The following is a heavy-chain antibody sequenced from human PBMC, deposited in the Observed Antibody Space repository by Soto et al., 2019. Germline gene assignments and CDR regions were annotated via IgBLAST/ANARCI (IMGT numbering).Heavy chain of an antibody. J-gene: IGHJ4*02. CDR3: ARDRNSGSYYWNFDY. CDR2: IKKDGSEK. D-gene: IGHD1-26*01. V-gene: IGHV3-7*01. CDR1: GFTSSSYW. Sequence: GGSLRLSCAASGFTSSSYWMSWVRQARGKGLEWVANIKKDGSEKYYVDSVKGRFTISRDNAKNSLYLQMNSLRAEDTAVYYCARDRNSGSYYWNFDYGGQGTLVTAS.